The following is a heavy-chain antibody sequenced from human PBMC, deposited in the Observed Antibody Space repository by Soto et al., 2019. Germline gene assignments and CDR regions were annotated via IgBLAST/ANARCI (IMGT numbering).Heavy chain of an antibody. CDR1: GGSISSDDYY. CDR2: IYYSGST. CDR3: ARDSRPNYYDSSALVGFDP. Sequence: PSETLSLTCTVSGGSISSDDYYWSWIRQPPGKGLEWIGYIYYSGSTYYNPSLKSRVTISVDTSKNQFSLKLSSVTAADTAVYYCARDSRPNYYDSSALVGFDPWGQGTLVTVSS. J-gene: IGHJ5*02. D-gene: IGHD3-22*01. V-gene: IGHV4-30-4*01.